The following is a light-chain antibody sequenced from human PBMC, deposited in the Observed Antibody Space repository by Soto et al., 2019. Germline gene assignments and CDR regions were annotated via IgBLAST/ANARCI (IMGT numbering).Light chain of an antibody. CDR2: GAS. V-gene: IGKV3-15*01. J-gene: IGKJ5*01. Sequence: MGSPGTLSLSPGARATLSCRTSQSVSSKLAWYQQKPGQAPMLLIYGASTRATGIPARFSGSGSGTEFTLTISSLQSEDFAVYYCQQYNNWPPITFGQGTRLEI. CDR3: QQYNNWPPIT. CDR1: QSVSSK.